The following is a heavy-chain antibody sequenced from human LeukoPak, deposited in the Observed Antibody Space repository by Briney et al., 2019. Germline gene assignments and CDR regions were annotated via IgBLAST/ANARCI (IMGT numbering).Heavy chain of an antibody. J-gene: IGHJ6*03. CDR1: GGSISNYY. CDR3: ARCSDFWSGAAWSMDV. V-gene: IGHV4-59*01. D-gene: IGHD3-3*01. CDR2: IFYRGST. Sequence: SETLSLTCSVSGGSISNYYWTWIRQPPGKGREWSVYIFYRGSTNYNPSLNSRVTISVDTSKNQSSLKLTSVTAADAAVYYCARCSDFWSGAAWSMDVWGKGTTVTVSS.